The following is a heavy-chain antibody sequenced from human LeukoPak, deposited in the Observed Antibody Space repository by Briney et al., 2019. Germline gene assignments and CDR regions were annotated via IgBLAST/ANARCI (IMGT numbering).Heavy chain of an antibody. D-gene: IGHD6-13*01. Sequence: GASVKVSCKASGYTFTGYYMHWVRQAPGQGLEWMGWINPNSGGTNYAQKFQGRVTMTRDTSISTAYMELSRLRSDDTAVYYCAREARYSSSWYLSPARGWFDPWGQGTLVTVSS. CDR1: GYTFTGYY. CDR3: AREARYSSSWYLSPARGWFDP. CDR2: INPNSGGT. V-gene: IGHV1-2*02. J-gene: IGHJ5*02.